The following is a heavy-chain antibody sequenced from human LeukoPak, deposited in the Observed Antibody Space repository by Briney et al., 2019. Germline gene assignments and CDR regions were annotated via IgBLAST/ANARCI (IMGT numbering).Heavy chain of an antibody. CDR2: IYHSGST. CDR3: ALRGYSYGYVFDY. J-gene: IGHJ4*02. Sequence: SETLSLTCTVSGYSISSGYYWGWIRQPPGKGLEWIGSIYHSGSTYYNPSLKSRVTISVDTSRNQFSLKLSSVTAADTAVYYCALRGYSYGYVFDYWGQGTLVTVSS. V-gene: IGHV4-38-2*02. CDR1: GYSISSGYY. D-gene: IGHD5-18*01.